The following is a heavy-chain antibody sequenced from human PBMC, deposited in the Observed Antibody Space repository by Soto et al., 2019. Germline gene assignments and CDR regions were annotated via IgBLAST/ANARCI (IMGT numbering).Heavy chain of an antibody. J-gene: IGHJ5*02. D-gene: IGHD2-2*01. CDR2: FDPEDGET. V-gene: IGHV1-24*01. CDR3: APKYCSSTSCSSWFDP. Sequence: ASVKVSCKVSGYTLTELSMHWVRQAPGKGLEWMGGFDPEDGETIYAQKFQGRVTLTEDTSTDTAYMELSSLRSEDTAVYYCAPKYCSSTSCSSWFDPWGQGTLVTVSS. CDR1: GYTLTELS.